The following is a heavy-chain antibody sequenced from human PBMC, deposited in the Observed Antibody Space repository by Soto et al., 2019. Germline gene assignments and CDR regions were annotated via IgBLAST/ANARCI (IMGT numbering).Heavy chain of an antibody. CDR3: AKVNDFWTGYYSTNWFDP. D-gene: IGHD3-3*01. CDR1: GGSIRSYY. Sequence: SETMSLTSTVAGGSIRSYYWSWIRQPPGKGLEWIGYIYYSGSTNYNPSLKSRVTISVDTSKNQFSLKLSSVTAADTAVYYCAKVNDFWTGYYSTNWFDPWGQGTLVTVSS. V-gene: IGHV4-59*01. J-gene: IGHJ5*02. CDR2: IYYSGST.